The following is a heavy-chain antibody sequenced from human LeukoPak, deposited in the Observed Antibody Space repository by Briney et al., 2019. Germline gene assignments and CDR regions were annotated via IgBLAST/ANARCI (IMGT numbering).Heavy chain of an antibody. CDR1: GFTFSNYY. V-gene: IGHV3-7*01. CDR3: ARDGGIYSSGWYI. CDR2: IKQDGSVT. Sequence: PGGSLRLSCAASGFTFSNYYISWVRQAPGKGLEWVANIKQDGSVTYYMDSVKGRFIISRDNAKNSVFLKMNSLRVEDTAVYYCARDGGIYSSGWYIWGQGTLVTVST. D-gene: IGHD6-19*01. J-gene: IGHJ4*02.